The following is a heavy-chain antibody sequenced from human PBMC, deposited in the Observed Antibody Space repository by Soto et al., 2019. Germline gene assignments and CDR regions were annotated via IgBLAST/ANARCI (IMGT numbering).Heavy chain of an antibody. CDR1: GFTFISYV. J-gene: IGHJ4*02. V-gene: IGHV3-23*01. D-gene: IGHD3-9*01. Sequence: PGGSLRLSCAASGFTFISYVMSWVRQAPGKGLEWVSAISGSGGSTYYADSVKGRFTISRDNSKNTLYLQMNSLRAEDTAVYYCAKRAPYYDTLTGYYFDYWGQGTLVTVS. CDR2: ISGSGGST. CDR3: AKRAPYYDTLTGYYFDY.